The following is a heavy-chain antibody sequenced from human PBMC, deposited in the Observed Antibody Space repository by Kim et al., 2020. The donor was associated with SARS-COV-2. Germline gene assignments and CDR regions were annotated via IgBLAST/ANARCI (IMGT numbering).Heavy chain of an antibody. J-gene: IGHJ4*02. CDR1: GFSLSTSGMC. CDR3: ARTNKGYCTNGVCFPFDY. CDR2: IDWDDDK. D-gene: IGHD2-8*01. V-gene: IGHV2-70*01. Sequence: SGPTLVNPTQTLTLTCTFSGFSLSTSGMCVSWIRQPPRKALEWLALIDWDDDKYYSTSLKTRLTISKDTSKNQVVLTMTNMDPVDTATYYCARTNKGYCTNGVCFPFDYWGQGTLVTVSS.